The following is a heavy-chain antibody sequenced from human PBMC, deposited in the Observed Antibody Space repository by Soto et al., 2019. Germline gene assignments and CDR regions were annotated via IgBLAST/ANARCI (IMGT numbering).Heavy chain of an antibody. D-gene: IGHD6-13*01. Sequence: SETMSLTCSVSGGPIIDGYGYLNWIRQHPEKGLEWMGYINYRGTTNYNPALKSRILISIDTSKNQFSLRLTSVTAADTAVYYCARDAPGAAPYWGQGTLVTSPQ. CDR2: INYRGTT. J-gene: IGHJ4*02. CDR1: GGPIIDGYGY. CDR3: ARDAPGAAPY. V-gene: IGHV4-31*03.